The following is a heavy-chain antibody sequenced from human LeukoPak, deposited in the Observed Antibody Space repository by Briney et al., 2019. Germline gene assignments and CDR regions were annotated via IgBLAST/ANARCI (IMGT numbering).Heavy chain of an antibody. V-gene: IGHV4-61*02. CDR3: ARDAQYYYYGMDV. CDR2: IYTSGST. J-gene: IGHJ6*02. CDR1: GGSICSGSYY. Sequence: SQTLSLTCTVYGGSICSGSYYWSWIRQPAGKGLEWIGRIYTSGSTNYNPSLKSRVTISVDTSKNQFSLKLSSVTAADTAVYYCARDAQYYYYGMDVWGQGTTVTVSS.